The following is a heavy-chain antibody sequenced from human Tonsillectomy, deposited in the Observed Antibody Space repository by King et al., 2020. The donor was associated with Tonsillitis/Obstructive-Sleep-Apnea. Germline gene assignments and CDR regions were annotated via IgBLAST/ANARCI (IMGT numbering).Heavy chain of an antibody. CDR3: ARPAVAGPYYYYYYMDV. D-gene: IGHD6-19*01. CDR1: GYTFTSYG. J-gene: IGHJ6*03. CDR2: ISAYNGDT. Sequence: VQLVESGVEVKKPGASVKVSCKASGYTFTSYGISWVRQAPGQGLEWMGWISAYNGDTNYAQKLHGRVTMTTDTSTSTAYVELRSLRSDDTAVYYCARPAVAGPYYYYYYMDVWGKGTTVTVSS. V-gene: IGHV1-18*01.